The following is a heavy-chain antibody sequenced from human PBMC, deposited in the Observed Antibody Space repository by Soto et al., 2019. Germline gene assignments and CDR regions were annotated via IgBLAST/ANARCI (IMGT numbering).Heavy chain of an antibody. CDR1: GFTFSSYA. Sequence: QVQLVESGGGVVQPGRSLKLSCAASGFTFSSYAMHWVRQAPGKGLEWVAVISYDGSNKYYADSVKGRFTISRDNSKNTLYLQMNSLRAEDTAVYYCARDSTTVTTSPHYYFDYWGQGTLVTVSS. D-gene: IGHD4-17*01. J-gene: IGHJ4*02. CDR3: ARDSTTVTTSPHYYFDY. V-gene: IGHV3-30-3*01. CDR2: ISYDGSNK.